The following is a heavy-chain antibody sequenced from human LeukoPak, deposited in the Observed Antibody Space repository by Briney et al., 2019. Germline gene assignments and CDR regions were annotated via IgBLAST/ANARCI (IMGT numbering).Heavy chain of an antibody. CDR3: ARGRAAAGMDY. CDR2: MNPHSGKT. Sequence: ASVKVSCKASGYPFNNYDINWVRQATGQGLEWMGWMNPHSGKTGYAQNFQGRVTMTTDTSTSTAYMELSSLRSEDTAVYYCARGRAAAGMDYWGQGTLVTVSS. D-gene: IGHD6-13*01. J-gene: IGHJ4*02. CDR1: GYPFNNYD. V-gene: IGHV1-8*01.